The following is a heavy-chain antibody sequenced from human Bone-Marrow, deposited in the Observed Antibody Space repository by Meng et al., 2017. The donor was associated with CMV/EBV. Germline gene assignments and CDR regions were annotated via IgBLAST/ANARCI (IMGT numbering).Heavy chain of an antibody. J-gene: IGHJ5*01. CDR1: GFSLISHW. CDR3: VRDVGQPGEGNTWYKWYDP. V-gene: IGHV3-74*01. D-gene: IGHD6-13*01. Sequence: GGSLRLSCTASGFSLISHWMHWVRQIPGKGLMWVADIHHDGSRTAYADSVKGRFTISRDNAKNTLFLQMNRLRAEDTGVYYCVRDVGQPGEGNTWYKWYDPWGQGNLATVSS. CDR2: IHHDGSRT.